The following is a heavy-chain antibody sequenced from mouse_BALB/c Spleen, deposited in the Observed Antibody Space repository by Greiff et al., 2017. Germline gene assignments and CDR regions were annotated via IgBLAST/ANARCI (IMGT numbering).Heavy chain of an antibody. V-gene: IGHV5-17*02. CDR2: ISSGSSTI. J-gene: IGHJ4*01. D-gene: IGHD2-14*01. CDR3: ERDRYDGPYAMDY. Sequence: VQLKESGGGLVQPGGSRKLSCAASGFTFSSFGMHWVRQAPEKGLEWVAYISSGSSTIYYADTVKGRFTIARDNPKNTLFLQMTSLTSEDTAMFDCERDRYDGPYAMDYWGQGTSVTVSS. CDR1: GFTFSSFG.